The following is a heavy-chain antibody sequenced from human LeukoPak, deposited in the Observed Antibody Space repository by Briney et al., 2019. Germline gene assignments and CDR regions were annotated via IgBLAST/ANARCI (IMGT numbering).Heavy chain of an antibody. D-gene: IGHD2-15*01. CDR3: ARDFPGYCSGGSCYSAFDY. CDR2: INPSGGST. V-gene: IGHV1-46*01. Sequence: ASVKVSCKASGYTFTGYYMHWVRQAPGQGLEWMGIINPSGGSTSYAQKFQGRVTMTRDTSTSTVYMELSSLRSEDTAVYYCARDFPGYCSGGSCYSAFDYWGQGTLVTVSS. CDR1: GYTFTGYY. J-gene: IGHJ4*02.